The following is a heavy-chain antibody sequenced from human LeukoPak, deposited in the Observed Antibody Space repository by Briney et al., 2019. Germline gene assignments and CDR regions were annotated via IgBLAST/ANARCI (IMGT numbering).Heavy chain of an antibody. D-gene: IGHD3-9*01. CDR3: ARMYYDILTGYFYYYYYMDV. V-gene: IGHV1-8*01. J-gene: IGHJ6*03. CDR1: GYTFTSYD. Sequence: VASVKVSFKASGYTFTSYDINWVRQATGQGLEWMGWMNPNSGNTGYAQRFQGRVTMTRNTSISTAYMELSSLRSEDTAVYYCARMYYDILTGYFYYYYYMDVWGKGTTVTISS. CDR2: MNPNSGNT.